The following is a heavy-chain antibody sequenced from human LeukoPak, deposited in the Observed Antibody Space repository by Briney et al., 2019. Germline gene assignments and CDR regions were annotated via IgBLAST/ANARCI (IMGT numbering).Heavy chain of an antibody. CDR2: IIPIFGTA. V-gene: IGHV1-69*06. CDR3: ARERVSSGWRFSNDAFDI. Sequence: PWASVKVSCKASGYTFTSYYMHWVRQAPGQGLEWMGGIIPIFGTANYAQKFQGRVTITADKSTSTAYMELSSLRSEDTAVYYCARERVSSGWRFSNDAFDIWGQGTMVTVSS. CDR1: GYTFTSYY. D-gene: IGHD6-19*01. J-gene: IGHJ3*02.